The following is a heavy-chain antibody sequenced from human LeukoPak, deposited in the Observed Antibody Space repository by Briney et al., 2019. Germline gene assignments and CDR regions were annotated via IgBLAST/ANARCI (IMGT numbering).Heavy chain of an antibody. CDR3: ARVGVVVPAAWFDP. J-gene: IGHJ5*02. CDR2: ISANNGNT. Sequence: ASVKASCKASGYTFTGYYMHWVRQAPGQGLEWMGWISANNGNTNYAQNLQGRVTMTTDTSTSTAYMELRSLRSDDTAVYYCARVGVVVPAAWFDPWGQGTLVTVSS. V-gene: IGHV1-18*04. CDR1: GYTFTGYY. D-gene: IGHD2-2*01.